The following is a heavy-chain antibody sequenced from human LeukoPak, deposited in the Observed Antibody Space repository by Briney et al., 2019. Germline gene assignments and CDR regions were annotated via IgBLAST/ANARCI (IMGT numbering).Heavy chain of an antibody. D-gene: IGHD3-10*01. CDR2: ISYDGSNK. V-gene: IGHV3-30*18. Sequence: GGSLRLSCAASGFTFSSYGMHWVRQAPGKGLEWVAVISYDGSNKYYADSVKGRFTTSRDNSKNTLYLQMNSLRAEDTAVYYCAKAPARVTMIRSRSLYGMDVWGQGTTVTASS. CDR1: GFTFSSYG. J-gene: IGHJ6*02. CDR3: AKAPARVTMIRSRSLYGMDV.